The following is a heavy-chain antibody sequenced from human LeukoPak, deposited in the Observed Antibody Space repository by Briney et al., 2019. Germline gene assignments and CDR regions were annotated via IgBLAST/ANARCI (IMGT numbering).Heavy chain of an antibody. CDR3: ARAFDI. J-gene: IGHJ3*02. CDR1: GFTFSSYG. Sequence: PGGSLRLSCAASGFTFSSYGMHWVRQAPGKGLEWVGFIRYDGNNEYYADSVRGRFTISRDNSKRTLYLQMNSLRAEDTAVYYCARAFDIWGQGTMVTVSS. V-gene: IGHV3-30*02. CDR2: IRYDGNNE.